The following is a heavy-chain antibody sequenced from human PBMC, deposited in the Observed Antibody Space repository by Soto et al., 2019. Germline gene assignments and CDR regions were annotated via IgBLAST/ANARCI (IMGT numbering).Heavy chain of an antibody. Sequence: GSLRLSCAASGFTFSSYAMSWVRQAPGTGLEWVSAISGSGGSTYYADSVKGRFTISRDNSKNTLDLQMKSLRAEDTAVYYCAKAGGRGIYKRGMTVWGQGPPVPVPS. J-gene: IGHJ6*02. V-gene: IGHV3-23*01. D-gene: IGHD3-16*01. CDR1: GFTFSSYA. CDR3: AKAGGRGIYKRGMTV. CDR2: ISGSGGST.